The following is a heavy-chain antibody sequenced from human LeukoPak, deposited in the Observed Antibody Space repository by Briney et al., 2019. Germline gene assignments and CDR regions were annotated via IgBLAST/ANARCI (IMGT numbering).Heavy chain of an antibody. Sequence: PSETLSLTCTVSGGSISSGGYYWSWIRQHPGKGLEWIGYIYYSGSTYYNPSLKSRVTISVDTSKNQFSLKLSSVTAADTAVYYCARGITGTSRPYYYYYYYMDVWGKGTTVTVSS. CDR2: IYYSGST. V-gene: IGHV4-31*03. CDR3: ARGITGTSRPYYYYYYYMDV. J-gene: IGHJ6*03. CDR1: GGSISSGGYY. D-gene: IGHD1-7*01.